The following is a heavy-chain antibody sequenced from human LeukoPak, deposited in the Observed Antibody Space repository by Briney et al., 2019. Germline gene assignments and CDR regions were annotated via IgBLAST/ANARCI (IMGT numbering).Heavy chain of an antibody. Sequence: PGGSLRLSCAASGFTFSSYAMHWVRQAPGKGLEWVAVISYDGSNKYYADSVKGRFTIPRDNSKNTLYLQMNSLRAEDTAVYYCARAHTIFGVASLWGQGAMVTVSS. CDR3: ARAHTIFGVASL. J-gene: IGHJ3*01. CDR2: ISYDGSNK. D-gene: IGHD3-3*01. V-gene: IGHV3-30-3*01. CDR1: GFTFSSYA.